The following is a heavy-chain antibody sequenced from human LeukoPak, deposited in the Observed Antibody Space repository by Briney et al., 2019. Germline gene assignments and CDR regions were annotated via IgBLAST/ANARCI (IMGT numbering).Heavy chain of an antibody. CDR3: ARGPRIAARSHFDY. CDR2: ISAYNGNT. Sequence: ASVKVSCKASGYIFTSYGISWVRQAPGQGLEWMGWISAYNGNTNYAQKLQGRVTMTTDTSTSTAYMELRSLRSDDTAVYYCARGPRIAARSHFDYWGQGTLVTVSS. CDR1: GYIFTSYG. V-gene: IGHV1-18*01. J-gene: IGHJ4*02. D-gene: IGHD6-6*01.